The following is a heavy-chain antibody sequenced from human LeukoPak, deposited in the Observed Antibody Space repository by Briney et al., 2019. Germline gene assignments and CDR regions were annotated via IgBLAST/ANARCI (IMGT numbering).Heavy chain of an antibody. J-gene: IGHJ4*02. CDR2: IVPSGSV. V-gene: IGHV4-4*07. D-gene: IGHD6-13*01. CDR3: AKEGAAPGPDFDY. Sequence: PSGTLSLTCTVSGASITNYYWSWIRQPAGKGLEWIGRIVPSGSVNYNPSLKSRVTMSVDTSKNQFSLKLNSVTAADTALYYCAKEGAAPGPDFDYWGQGTLVIVSS. CDR1: GASITNYY.